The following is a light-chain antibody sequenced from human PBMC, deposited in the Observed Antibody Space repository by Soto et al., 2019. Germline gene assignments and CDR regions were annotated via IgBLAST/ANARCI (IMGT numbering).Light chain of an antibody. Sequence: QYALTQPASVSGSPGQSITISCTGTSSDVGTYNYVSWYQQHPGKAPKLMIYDVSYRPSGVSDRFSGSKSGNTASLTISGLQAEDEADYYCSSYTSSSTAVVFGGGTKLTVL. CDR1: SSDVGTYNY. J-gene: IGLJ2*01. CDR2: DVS. V-gene: IGLV2-14*01. CDR3: SSYTSSSTAVV.